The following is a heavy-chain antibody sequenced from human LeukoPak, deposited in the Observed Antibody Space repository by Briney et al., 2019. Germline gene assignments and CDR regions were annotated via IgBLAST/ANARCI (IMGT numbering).Heavy chain of an antibody. CDR2: ISYDGSNK. CDR1: VFTFSSYA. D-gene: IGHD5-18*01. CDR3: ARDGNSEYSDIDY. Sequence: GGSLRLSCAASVFTFSSYAMHWVRQSPAKGPEWVAVISYDGSNKYYADSVRGRFNSSRDNSKKTLSLQMNSLRAADTAVYYCARDGNSEYSDIDYWGQGTLVTVSS. V-gene: IGHV3-30*01. J-gene: IGHJ4*02.